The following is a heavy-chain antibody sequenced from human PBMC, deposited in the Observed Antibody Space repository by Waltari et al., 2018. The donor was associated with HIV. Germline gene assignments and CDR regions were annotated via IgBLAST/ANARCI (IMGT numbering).Heavy chain of an antibody. V-gene: IGHV3-74*01. J-gene: IGHJ6*02. CDR3: VSSGLDV. CDR1: GFTFSNYW. CDR2: INTDETIR. Sequence: VQLVESGGDLAQPGGSLRLSCVASGFTFSNYWMPWVRQVPGKRLVWVARINTDETIRTYAENVKGRFTISRDNGKNTLYLQMNSLRVEDTAVYYCVSSGLDVWGQGTTVNVSS.